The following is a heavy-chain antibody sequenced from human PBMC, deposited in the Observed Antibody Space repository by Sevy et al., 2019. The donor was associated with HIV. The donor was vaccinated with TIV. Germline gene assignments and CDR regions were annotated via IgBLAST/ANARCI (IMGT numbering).Heavy chain of an antibody. CDR2: IYDSATT. V-gene: IGHV4-61*08. CDR1: GDSVSNSAYY. Sequence: SETLSLTCSVSGDSVSNSAYYWTWIRQPPGKGLEWIGYIYDSATTKYKPSLGSRVTISVDTSKNQFSLRLRSVTAADTAVYYCARGGGLTDYGMDVWGQGTTVTISS. J-gene: IGHJ6*02. CDR3: ARGGGLTDYGMDV.